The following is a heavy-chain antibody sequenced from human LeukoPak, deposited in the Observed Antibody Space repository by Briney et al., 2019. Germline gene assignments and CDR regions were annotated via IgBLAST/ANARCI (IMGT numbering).Heavy chain of an antibody. Sequence: GGSLRLSCAASGFTFSSYWMSWVRQAPGKGLEWVANIKQDGSEKYYVDSVKGRFTISRDNAKNSLYLQMNSMRAEDTAVYYCAELGITMIGGVWGKGTTVTISS. D-gene: IGHD3-10*02. CDR3: AELGITMIGGV. CDR1: GFTFSSYW. J-gene: IGHJ6*04. V-gene: IGHV3-7*01. CDR2: IKQDGSEK.